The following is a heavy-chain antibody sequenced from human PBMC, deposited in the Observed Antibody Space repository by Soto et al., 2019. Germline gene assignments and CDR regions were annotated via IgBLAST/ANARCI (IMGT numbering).Heavy chain of an antibody. Sequence: QVQLVESGGGVVQPGRSLRLSCAASGFTFSSYGMHWVRQAPGKGLEWVAVISYDGSYKYYADSLKGRFTISRDNSKNTLYLHMNSLRAVDTAVYYCATWNGGFDYWGQGTLVTVSS. V-gene: IGHV3-30*03. CDR2: ISYDGSYK. J-gene: IGHJ4*02. CDR1: GFTFSSYG. CDR3: ATWNGGFDY. D-gene: IGHD3-16*01.